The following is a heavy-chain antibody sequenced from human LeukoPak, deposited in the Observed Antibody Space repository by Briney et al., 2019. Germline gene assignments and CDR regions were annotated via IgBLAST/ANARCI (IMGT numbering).Heavy chain of an antibody. J-gene: IGHJ6*02. D-gene: IGHD5-24*01. CDR2: IWYDGSNK. CDR3: ARSTGDGYNFPYYYYGMDV. CDR1: GFTFSSYG. V-gene: IGHV3-33*01. Sequence: GGFLRLSCAASGFTFSSYGMHWVRQAPGKGLEWVAVIWYDGSNKYYADSVKGRFTISRDNSKNTLYLQMNSLRAEDTAVYYCARSTGDGYNFPYYYYGMDVWGQGTTVTVSS.